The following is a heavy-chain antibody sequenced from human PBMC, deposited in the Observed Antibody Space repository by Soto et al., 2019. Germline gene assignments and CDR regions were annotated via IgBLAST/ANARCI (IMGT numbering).Heavy chain of an antibody. V-gene: IGHV5-10-1*01. J-gene: IGHJ6*02. CDR2: IDPSDSYT. Sequence: PGESLKISCKGSGYSFTSYWISWVRQMPGKGLEWMGRIDPSDSYTNYSPSFQGHVTISADKSISIAYLQWSSLKASDTAMYYCGWSDRPSYYYYYGMDVWGQGTTVTVSS. CDR3: GWSDRPSYYYYYGMDV. CDR1: GYSFTSYW.